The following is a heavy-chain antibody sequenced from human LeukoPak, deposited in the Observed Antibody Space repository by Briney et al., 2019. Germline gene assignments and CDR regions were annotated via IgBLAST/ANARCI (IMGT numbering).Heavy chain of an antibody. CDR1: GASINSHY. CDR2: IYISGST. V-gene: IGHV4-4*07. CDR3: ARALNPLPGTYYFDY. J-gene: IGHJ4*02. Sequence: SETLSLTCSVSGASINSHYWTWIRQPAGKGLEWIGRIYISGSTNYSPSLKSRVTMSVDTSENQFSLNLISVTAAETAVYYCARALNPLPGTYYFDYWGQGTLVTVSS. D-gene: IGHD2-15*01.